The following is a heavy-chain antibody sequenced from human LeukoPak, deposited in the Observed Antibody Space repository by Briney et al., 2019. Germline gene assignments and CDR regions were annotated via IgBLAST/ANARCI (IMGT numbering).Heavy chain of an antibody. Sequence: SETLSLTCTVSGGSISSYYWSWIRQPPGKGLEWIGYIYYSGSTNYNPSLKSRVTISVDTSKNQFSLKLSSVTAADTAVYYCAREKLVGYSYGYTLRGWFDPWGQGTLVTVSS. CDR1: GGSISSYY. J-gene: IGHJ5*02. CDR3: AREKLVGYSYGYTLRGWFDP. CDR2: IYYSGST. V-gene: IGHV4-59*01. D-gene: IGHD5-18*01.